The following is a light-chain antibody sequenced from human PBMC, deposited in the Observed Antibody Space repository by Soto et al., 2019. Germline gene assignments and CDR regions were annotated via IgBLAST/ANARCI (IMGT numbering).Light chain of an antibody. V-gene: IGKV4-1*01. CDR3: QHPKWA. CDR2: WAS. J-gene: IGKJ1*01. Sequence: EIVMTQSPDSLAVSLGERATIKCKSSQSVLYSSNDRSYLAWFQQKPGQPPKALIYWASSRESGVPDRFSGSGSGTDFTLSISSLQAEDSGTYYCQHPKWAFGQGTTVEI. CDR1: QSVLYSSNDRSY.